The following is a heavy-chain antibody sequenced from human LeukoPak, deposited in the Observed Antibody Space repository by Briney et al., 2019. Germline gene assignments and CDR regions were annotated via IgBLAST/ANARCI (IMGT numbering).Heavy chain of an antibody. Sequence: SAVTVSCKASGGTFSSYAISLVRQAAGQGLEWMGGIIPIFGTANYAQKFQGRVTITADKSTSTAYMELSSLRSEDTAVYYCASILGYCSGGSCFLDYWGQGTLVTVSS. D-gene: IGHD2-15*01. CDR3: ASILGYCSGGSCFLDY. CDR2: IIPIFGTA. CDR1: GGTFSSYA. V-gene: IGHV1-69*06. J-gene: IGHJ4*02.